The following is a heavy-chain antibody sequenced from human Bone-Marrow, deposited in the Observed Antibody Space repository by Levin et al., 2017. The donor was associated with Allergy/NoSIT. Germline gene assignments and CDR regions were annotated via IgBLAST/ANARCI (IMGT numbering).Heavy chain of an antibody. CDR3: ARRRMIGTSDYFDY. CDR2: VYPGDSDA. D-gene: IGHD1-7*01. J-gene: IGHJ4*02. Sequence: PGGSLRLSCEGSGSKFTTFWIDWVRQMPGKGLEWMATVYPGDSDAKYSPSFEGQVTVSADKTVTTAYLQWSSLKASDTALYFCARRRMIGTSDYFDYWGQGTLVIVSS. CDR1: GSKFTTFW. V-gene: IGHV5-51*01.